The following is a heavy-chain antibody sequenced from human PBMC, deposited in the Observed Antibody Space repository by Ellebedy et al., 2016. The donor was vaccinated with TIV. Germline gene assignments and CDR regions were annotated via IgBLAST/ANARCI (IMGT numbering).Heavy chain of an antibody. Sequence: MPSETLSLTCAVYGGSFSGYYWSWIRQPPGKGLEWIGEINHSGSTNYNPSLKSRVTISVDTSKNQFSLKLSPVTAADTAVYYWVRHEKAGNTGNWFDPWGRGTLVTVSS. CDR3: VRHEKAGNTGNWFDP. CDR2: INHSGST. CDR1: GGSFSGYY. J-gene: IGHJ5*02. V-gene: IGHV4-34*01. D-gene: IGHD1-1*01.